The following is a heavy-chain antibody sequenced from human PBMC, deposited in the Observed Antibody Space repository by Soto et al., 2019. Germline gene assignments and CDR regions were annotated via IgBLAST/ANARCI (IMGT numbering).Heavy chain of an antibody. D-gene: IGHD3-9*01. CDR2: ISYDGSNK. CDR3: AKAVSDILTGYYGH. V-gene: IGHV3-30*18. Sequence: HPGGSLRLSCAASGFTFSSYGMHWVRQAPGKGLEWVAVISYDGSNKYYADSVKGRFTISRDNSKNTLYLQMNSLRAEDTAVYYCAKAVSDILTGYYGHWGQGTLVTVSS. CDR1: GFTFSSYG. J-gene: IGHJ4*02.